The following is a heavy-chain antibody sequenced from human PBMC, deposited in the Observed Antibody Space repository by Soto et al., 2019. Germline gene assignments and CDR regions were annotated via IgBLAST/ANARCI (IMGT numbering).Heavy chain of an antibody. CDR1: GFTFSGSA. CDR2: IRSKTNSYAT. V-gene: IGHV3-73*02. CDR3: TRDPRNYYDSICSANWFDP. Sequence: EVQLVESGGGLVQPGGSLKLSCAASGFTFSGSAMHWVRQASGKGLEWVGRIRSKTNSYATAYAASLKGRFTISRDDSKDTAYLQMNSLKTEDTAVYYCTRDPRNYYDSICSANWFDPWGQGTLVTVSS. J-gene: IGHJ5*02. D-gene: IGHD3-22*01.